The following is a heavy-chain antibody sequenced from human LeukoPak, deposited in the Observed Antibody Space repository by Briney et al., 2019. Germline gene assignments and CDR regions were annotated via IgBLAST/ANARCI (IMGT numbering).Heavy chain of an antibody. J-gene: IGHJ4*02. D-gene: IGHD5-18*01. V-gene: IGHV4-59*01. CDR1: GGSISTYY. CDR2: IYNSGST. CDR3: ARARPDTAMAVDY. Sequence: PSETLSLTCTVSGGSISTYYWSWVRLPPGKGLEWIGYIYNSGSTKYNPSLKSRVTVSVDTSKNQLSLKLSSVTAADTAVYYCARARPDTAMAVDYWGQGTLVTVSS.